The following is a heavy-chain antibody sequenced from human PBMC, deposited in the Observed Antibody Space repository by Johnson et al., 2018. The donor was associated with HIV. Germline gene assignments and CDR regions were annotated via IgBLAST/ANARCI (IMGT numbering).Heavy chain of an antibody. D-gene: IGHD6-19*01. CDR1: GFTVSSNY. J-gene: IGHJ3*02. CDR2: IYSGDRT. Sequence: VRLVESGGGLVQPGGSLRLSCAASGFTVSSNYMSWVRQAPGKGLEWVSVIYSGDRTYSAVSVKGRFTISRDSSKNTLFLQMNSLRVEDTAIYYCAGRSSAWYEDAFDIRGQGTMVTVSS. V-gene: IGHV3-66*01. CDR3: AGRSSAWYEDAFDI.